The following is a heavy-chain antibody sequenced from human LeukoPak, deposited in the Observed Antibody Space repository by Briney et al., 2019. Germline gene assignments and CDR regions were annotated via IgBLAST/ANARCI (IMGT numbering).Heavy chain of an antibody. CDR2: LNGNGGNT. CDR3: AKTTQRKLALIGQYFDF. CDR1: GFTFSSYA. Sequence: GGSLRLSCAASGFTFSSYAMGWVRQAPGKGLEWVSTLNGNGGNTFYADSVKGRFTISRDNSNNTLYLQLSSLTAEDTAVYYCAKTTQRKLALIGQYFDFWGQGMLVTVSS. V-gene: IGHV3-23*01. J-gene: IGHJ4*02. D-gene: IGHD2-8*01.